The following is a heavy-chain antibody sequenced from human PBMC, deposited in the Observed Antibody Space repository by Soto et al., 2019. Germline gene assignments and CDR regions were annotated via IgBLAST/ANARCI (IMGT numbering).Heavy chain of an antibody. CDR3: ARDGPGDTSYIISYGDYPSYYYYGMDV. J-gene: IGHJ6*02. CDR1: GFTFSSYS. CDR2: ISSSSSYI. V-gene: IGHV3-21*01. Sequence: GGSMRLSCAASGFTFSSYSMNWVRQAPGKGLEWVSSISSSSSYIYYADSVKGRFTISRDNAKNSLYLQMNSLRAEDTAVYYCARDGPGDTSYIISYGDYPSYYYYGMDVWGQGTTVTVSS. D-gene: IGHD4-17*01.